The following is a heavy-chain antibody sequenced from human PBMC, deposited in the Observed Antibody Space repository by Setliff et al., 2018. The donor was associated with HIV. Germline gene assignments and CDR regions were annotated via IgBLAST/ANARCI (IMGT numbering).Heavy chain of an antibody. CDR3: AKAPEPFYFDY. J-gene: IGHJ4*02. V-gene: IGHV3-30*02. CDR1: GFTFSTYG. Sequence: GGSLRLSCAASGFTFSTYGMHWVRQAPGKGLEWVAFIRYDTSNKYYADSVKGRFTISRDNSKNTVYLQMNSLRAEDTAVYYCAKAPEPFYFDYWGQGTLVTVSS. D-gene: IGHD1-26*01. CDR2: IRYDTSNK.